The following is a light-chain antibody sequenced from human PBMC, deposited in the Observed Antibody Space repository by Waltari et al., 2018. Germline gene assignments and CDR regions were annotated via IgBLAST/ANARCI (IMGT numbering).Light chain of an antibody. V-gene: IGLV2-14*01. CDR3: ASYPSTSIHVL. Sequence: QSALTQPASVSGSPGQSLTISCTGTSSAGGGYNYVSWSQQPPGKAPKLLIFDFTQRPSGVSDRFSGSKSGNTASLTISGLQAEDEADYYCASYPSTSIHVLFGGGTKLTVL. J-gene: IGLJ2*01. CDR1: SSAGGGYNY. CDR2: DFT.